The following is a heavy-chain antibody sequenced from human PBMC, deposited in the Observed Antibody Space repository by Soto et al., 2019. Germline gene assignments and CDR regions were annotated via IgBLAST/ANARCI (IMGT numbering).Heavy chain of an antibody. CDR3: AREGLTPYYYYGMDV. CDR2: IYYSGST. D-gene: IGHD2-8*01. Sequence: TSETLSLTCTVSGGSISSGDYYWSWIRQPPGKGLEWIGYIYYSGSTYYNPSLKSRVTISVDTSKNQFSLKLSSVTAADTAVYYCAREGLTPYYYYGMDVWGQGTTVTVSS. V-gene: IGHV4-30-4*01. J-gene: IGHJ6*02. CDR1: GGSISSGDYY.